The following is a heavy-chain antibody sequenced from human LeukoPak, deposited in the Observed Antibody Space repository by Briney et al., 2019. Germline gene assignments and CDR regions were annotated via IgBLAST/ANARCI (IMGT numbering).Heavy chain of an antibody. J-gene: IGHJ4*02. CDR1: GMIFSKYW. V-gene: IGHV3-7*01. Sequence: GGSLRLSCEASGMIFSKYWMSWVRQAPGKGLEWAANIKQDGSEKYYLDSVKGRFTISRDNAKNSLYLHMNSLRAEDTAVYYCATSWDYWGQGTLVTVSS. CDR3: ATSWDY. CDR2: IKQDGSEK.